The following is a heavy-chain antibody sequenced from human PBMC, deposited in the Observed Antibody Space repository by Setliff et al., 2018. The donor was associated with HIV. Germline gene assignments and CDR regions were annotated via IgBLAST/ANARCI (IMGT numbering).Heavy chain of an antibody. V-gene: IGHV4-39*01. D-gene: IGHD4-4*01. Sequence: PSETLSLTCTVSGGSISSTIYHWVWIRQPPGKGLEWIGNIHSSGITYYKPSLKSRLTISLDTSKNQSSLKLSSVTAADTAVYYCATHAFTVQDAMDVWGQGTTVTVSS. CDR1: GGSISSTIYH. J-gene: IGHJ6*02. CDR3: ATHAFTVQDAMDV. CDR2: IHSSGIT.